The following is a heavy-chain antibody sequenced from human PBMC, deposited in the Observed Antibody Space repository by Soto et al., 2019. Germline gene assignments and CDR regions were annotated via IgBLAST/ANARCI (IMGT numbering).Heavy chain of an antibody. CDR2: IYHIGST. CDR3: ATLPLRIEVTVLPIPT. V-gene: IGHV4-4*02. D-gene: IGHD2-15*01. CDR1: GGSVSSTNW. Sequence: SETLSLTCAVSGGSVSSTNWWSWVRQSPGKGLEWIWDIYHIGSTNYNPSLRGRVTISVDKSNNQFSLTLKYVTAADTAVYYCATLPLRIEVTVLPIPTWGQGTLVTVSS. J-gene: IGHJ5*02.